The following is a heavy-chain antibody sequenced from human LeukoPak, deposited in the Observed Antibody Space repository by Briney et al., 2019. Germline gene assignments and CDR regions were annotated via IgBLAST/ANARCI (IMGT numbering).Heavy chain of an antibody. D-gene: IGHD3-16*01. CDR1: GGSISSGGYF. CDR3: ARDGGLPVNWFDP. CDR2: IYHSGST. J-gene: IGHJ5*02. Sequence: PSQTLSLTCTVSGGSISSGGYFWSWIRQPPGKGLEWIGYIYHSGSTYYNPSLKSRVTISVDRSKNQFSLKLSSVTAADTAVYYCARDGGLPVNWFDPWGQGTLVTVSS. V-gene: IGHV4-30-2*01.